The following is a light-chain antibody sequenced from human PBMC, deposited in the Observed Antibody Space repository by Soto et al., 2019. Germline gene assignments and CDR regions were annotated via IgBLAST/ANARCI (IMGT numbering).Light chain of an antibody. Sequence: NVLTQSPATLSVSPGERATLSCRASQSVSSGYLACYQQKPGQAPRRLIYGASSRATGIPDRFSGSGSGTDFTLTISRLEPEDFAVYYCQQYGSSTWTFGQGTKVDIK. CDR3: QQYGSSTWT. CDR2: GAS. V-gene: IGKV3-20*01. CDR1: QSVSSGY. J-gene: IGKJ1*01.